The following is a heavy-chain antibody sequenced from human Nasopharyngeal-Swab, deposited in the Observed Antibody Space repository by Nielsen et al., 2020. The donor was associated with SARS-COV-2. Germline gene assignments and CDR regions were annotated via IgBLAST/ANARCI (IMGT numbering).Heavy chain of an antibody. J-gene: IGHJ5*02. Sequence: GESLKISCAASGFTFSSYWMSWVRQAPGKGLEWVANIKQDGSEKYYVDSVKGRFTISRDNAKNSLYLQMNSLRAEDTAVYYCARDFLLDRLPNWFDPWGQGTLVTVSS. D-gene: IGHD2-2*03. CDR3: ARDFLLDRLPNWFDP. CDR1: GFTFSSYW. CDR2: IKQDGSEK. V-gene: IGHV3-7*01.